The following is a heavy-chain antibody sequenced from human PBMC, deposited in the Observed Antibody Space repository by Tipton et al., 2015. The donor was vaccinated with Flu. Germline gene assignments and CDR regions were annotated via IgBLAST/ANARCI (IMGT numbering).Heavy chain of an antibody. D-gene: IGHD3-10*01. Sequence: TLSLTCTVSGDSISNYHWGWIRQPAGKGLQWIGRIYTSGSTDYNPSLKGRVTMSVDTSRNQFSLRLSSVTAADTAVYFCAREAAPTPGAGYQYESWGQGKLVTVSS. CDR3: AREAAPTPGAGYQYES. V-gene: IGHV4-4*07. J-gene: IGHJ5*02. CDR1: GDSISNYH. CDR2: IYTSGST.